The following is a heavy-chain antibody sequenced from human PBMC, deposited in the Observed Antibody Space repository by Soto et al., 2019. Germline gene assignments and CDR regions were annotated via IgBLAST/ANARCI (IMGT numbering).Heavy chain of an antibody. CDR3: ARELVVVAATAFDY. V-gene: IGHV4-59*01. Sequence: PSETLSLTCTVSGGSISSYYWSWIRQPPGKGLEWIGYIYYSGSTNYNPSLKSRVTISVDTSKNQFSLKLSSVTAADTAVYYCARELVVVAATAFDYWGQGTLVTVSS. CDR1: GGSISSYY. CDR2: IYYSGST. D-gene: IGHD2-15*01. J-gene: IGHJ4*02.